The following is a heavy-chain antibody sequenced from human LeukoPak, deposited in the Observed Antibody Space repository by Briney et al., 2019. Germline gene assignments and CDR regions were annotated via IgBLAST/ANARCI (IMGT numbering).Heavy chain of an antibody. D-gene: IGHD2-15*01. CDR1: GGSISRPSYY. CDR2: IYYGGST. V-gene: IGHV4-39*01. CDR3: ARGGAAPNDY. Sequence: SETLSLICTVSGGSISRPSYYWGWIRQPPGKGLEWVGSIYYGGSTHYNSSLGSRVTISVDTSKNQLSLKVSSVTAADTAVYYCARGGAAPNDYWGQGTLVTVSS. J-gene: IGHJ4*02.